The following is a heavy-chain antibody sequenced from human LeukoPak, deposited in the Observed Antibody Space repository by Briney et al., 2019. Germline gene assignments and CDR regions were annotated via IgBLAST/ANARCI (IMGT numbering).Heavy chain of an antibody. Sequence: SETLSLTCAVYGGSFSGYYWSWIRQPPGKGLEWIGEINHSGSTNYNPSLKSRVTISVDTSKYQFSLKLSSVTAADTAVYYCASKALYDFWSGPDYWGQGTLVTVSS. J-gene: IGHJ4*02. CDR1: GGSFSGYY. CDR3: ASKALYDFWSGPDY. CDR2: INHSGST. V-gene: IGHV4-34*01. D-gene: IGHD3-3*01.